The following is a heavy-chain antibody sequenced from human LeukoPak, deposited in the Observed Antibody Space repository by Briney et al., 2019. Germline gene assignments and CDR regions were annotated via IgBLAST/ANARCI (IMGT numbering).Heavy chain of an antibody. CDR1: GFTFNNAW. V-gene: IGHV3-15*01. Sequence: GGSLRRSSAASGFTFNNAWLSWVRQAPGKGQEWVGRIKSKSDGGTTDYDAPVKGRFTISRADSKNMLYVQMNSLKTEDTAVYYCTTYRYSGTSPFDYWDQGTLVTVSS. J-gene: IGHJ4*02. CDR2: IKSKSDGGTT. CDR3: TTYRYSGTSPFDY. D-gene: IGHD1-26*01.